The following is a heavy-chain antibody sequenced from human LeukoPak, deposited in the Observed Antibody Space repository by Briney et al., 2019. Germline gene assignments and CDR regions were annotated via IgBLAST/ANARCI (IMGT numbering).Heavy chain of an antibody. D-gene: IGHD3-10*01. Sequence: GGSLRLSCAASGFTFSDYYMSWIRQAPGKGLEWVSYISSSSSYTNYADSVKGRFTISRDNAKNSLYLQMNSLRAEDTAVYYCARGDLWFGELLDYWGQGTLVTVS. J-gene: IGHJ4*02. V-gene: IGHV3-11*06. CDR1: GFTFSDYY. CDR2: ISSSSSYT. CDR3: ARGDLWFGELLDY.